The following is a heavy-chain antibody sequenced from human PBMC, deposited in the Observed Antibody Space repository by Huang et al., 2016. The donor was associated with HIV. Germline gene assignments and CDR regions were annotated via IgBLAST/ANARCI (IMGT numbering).Heavy chain of an antibody. CDR2: IYTSGST. V-gene: IGHV4-4*07. CDR1: GGSISSYY. Sequence: QVQLQESGPGLVKPSETLSLTCTVSGGSISSYYWSWIRQPAGKGLEWIGRIYTSGSTNYNPSLKSRGTMSVDTAKNQFSLKLSSVTAADTAVYYCARGGELLWFGEPGGWFDPWGQGTLVTVSS. J-gene: IGHJ5*02. CDR3: ARGGELLWFGEPGGWFDP. D-gene: IGHD3-10*01.